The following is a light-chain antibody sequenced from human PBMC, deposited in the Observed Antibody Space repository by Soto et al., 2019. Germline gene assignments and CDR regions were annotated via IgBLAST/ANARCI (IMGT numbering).Light chain of an antibody. CDR2: TTS. J-gene: IGKJ4*01. Sequence: DIQMTQSPSSLSASVGDRVTITCRASQSISSYLNWYQQKPGKAPKLLIYTTSSLQSGVPSRFSGSGSGTDFTLTISSLQPEDFVTYYCQQSYTIPLTLGGGTKVEIK. V-gene: IGKV1-39*01. CDR1: QSISSY. CDR3: QQSYTIPLT.